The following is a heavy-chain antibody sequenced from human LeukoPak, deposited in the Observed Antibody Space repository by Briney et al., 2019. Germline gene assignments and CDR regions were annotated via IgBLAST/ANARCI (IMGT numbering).Heavy chain of an antibody. CDR2: IFFGGST. J-gene: IGHJ4*01. D-gene: IGHD6-25*01. CDR3: ARQLPTAAADTRGYFDY. Sequence: PSETLSLTCSVSGGSIGNGDYYWGWIRQAPGKGLEWIGSIFFGGSTHYNPSLKSRATISVDTSKNQFSLKLTSVTAADAAMYYCARQLPTAAADTRGYFDYWGQGTAVTVSS. CDR1: GGSIGNGDYY. V-gene: IGHV4-39*01.